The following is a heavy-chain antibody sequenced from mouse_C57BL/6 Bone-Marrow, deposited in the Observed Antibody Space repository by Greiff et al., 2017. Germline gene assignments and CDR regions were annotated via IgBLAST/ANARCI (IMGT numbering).Heavy chain of an antibody. J-gene: IGHJ2*01. CDR1: GYTFTRYW. Sequence: QVQLQQPGAELVRPGSSVKLSCKASGYTFTRYWMDWVKQRPGQGLEWIGNIYPSDSETHYNQKFKDKATLTVDKSSSTAYMQLSSLTSEASAVYYCARWDYYGSSPDYWGQGTTLTVSS. CDR3: ARWDYYGSSPDY. V-gene: IGHV1-61*01. D-gene: IGHD1-1*01. CDR2: IYPSDSET.